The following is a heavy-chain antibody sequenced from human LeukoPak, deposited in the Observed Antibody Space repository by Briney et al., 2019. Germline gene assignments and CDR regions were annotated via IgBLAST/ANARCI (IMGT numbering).Heavy chain of an antibody. Sequence: YWISWVRQMPGKGLAWMWRVDPSDPYTNYSPSFQGHVTISADTSISTAYLQWSSLRASDTAMYYCARQAGKIAAAGDLDYWGQGTLVTVSS. J-gene: IGHJ4*02. CDR1: YW. CDR3: ARQAGKIAAAGDLDY. D-gene: IGHD6-13*01. CDR2: VDPSDPYT. V-gene: IGHV5-10-1*01.